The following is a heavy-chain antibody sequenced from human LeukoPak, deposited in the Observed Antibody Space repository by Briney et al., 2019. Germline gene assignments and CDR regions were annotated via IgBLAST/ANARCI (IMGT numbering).Heavy chain of an antibody. Sequence: SETLSLTCTVSGGSISSYYWSWIRQPPGKGLEWIGYIYYSGSTNYNPSLKSRVTISVDTSKNQFSLKLSSVTAADTAVYYCARVISSSWYLNLPTYYYGMDVWGQGTTVTVSS. CDR2: IYYSGST. CDR1: GGSISSYY. J-gene: IGHJ6*02. D-gene: IGHD6-13*01. V-gene: IGHV4-59*08. CDR3: ARVISSSWYLNLPTYYYGMDV.